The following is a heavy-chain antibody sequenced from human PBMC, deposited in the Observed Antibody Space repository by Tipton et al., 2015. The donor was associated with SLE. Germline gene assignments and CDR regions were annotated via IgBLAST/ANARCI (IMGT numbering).Heavy chain of an antibody. CDR2: MYGSGSP. D-gene: IGHD3-3*01. V-gene: IGHV4-4*07. CDR3: ARIRPGHGDPFDF. J-gene: IGHJ4*02. CDR1: GVPINSYD. Sequence: TLSLTCTVSGVPINSYDWSWIRQPAGKGLEWIGRMYGSGSPTHYNPSLESRVTMSVDTSQKQFSLKLTSVTAADTAVYYCARIRPGHGDPFDFWGQGALVTVSS.